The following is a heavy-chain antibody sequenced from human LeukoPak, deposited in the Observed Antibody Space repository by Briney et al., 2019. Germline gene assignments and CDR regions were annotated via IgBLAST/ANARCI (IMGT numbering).Heavy chain of an antibody. D-gene: IGHD3-10*01. V-gene: IGHV1-2*02. CDR3: ARRLYYYGSGSSNYYYMDV. CDR2: INPNSGGT. Sequence: ASVKVSCKASGYTFTCYYMHWVRQAPGQGLEWMGWINPNSGGTNYAQKFQGRVTMTRDTSISTAYMELSRLRSDDTAVYYCARRLYYYGSGSSNYYYMDVWGKGTTVTISS. J-gene: IGHJ6*03. CDR1: GYTFTCYY.